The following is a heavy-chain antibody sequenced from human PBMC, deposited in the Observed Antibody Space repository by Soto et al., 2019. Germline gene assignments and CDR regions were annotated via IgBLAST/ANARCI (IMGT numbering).Heavy chain of an antibody. CDR3: ASYRYYDSSGYPPNFDY. V-gene: IGHV1-69*12. CDR2: IIPIFGTA. D-gene: IGHD3-22*01. CDR1: GGTFSSYA. Sequence: QVQLVQSGAEVKKPGSSVKISCKASGGTFSSYAISWVRQAPGQGLEWMGGIIPIFGTANYAQKFQGRVTITGDESTSTAYMELSSLRSEDTAVYYCASYRYYDSSGYPPNFDYWGQGTLVTVSS. J-gene: IGHJ4*02.